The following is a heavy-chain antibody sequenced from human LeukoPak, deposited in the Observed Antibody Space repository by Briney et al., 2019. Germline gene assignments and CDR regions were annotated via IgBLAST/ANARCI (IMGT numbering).Heavy chain of an antibody. CDR2: IYYSGST. D-gene: IGHD3-9*01. J-gene: IGHJ4*02. Sequence: PSETLSLTCTVSSASISSSGHYWAWIRQHPGKGLEWIGYIYYSGSTYYNPSLKSRVTISVDTSKNQFSLKLSSVTAADTAVYYCARELAARYFDWYLDYWGQGTLVTVSS. CDR3: ARELAARYFDWYLDY. CDR1: SASISSSGHY. V-gene: IGHV4-31*03.